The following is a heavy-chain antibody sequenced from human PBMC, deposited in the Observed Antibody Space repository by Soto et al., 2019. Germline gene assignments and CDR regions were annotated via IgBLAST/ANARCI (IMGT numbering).Heavy chain of an antibody. D-gene: IGHD3-3*01. CDR1: GGSFSGYY. CDR2: INHSGST. Sequence: SETLSLTCAVYGGSFSGYYWSWIRQPPGKGLEWIGEINHSGSTNYNPSLKSRVTISVDTSKNQFSLKLSSVTAADTAVYYCARLSYDFWSGPPGLNWFDPWGQGTLVTVSS. CDR3: ARLSYDFWSGPPGLNWFDP. V-gene: IGHV4-34*01. J-gene: IGHJ5*02.